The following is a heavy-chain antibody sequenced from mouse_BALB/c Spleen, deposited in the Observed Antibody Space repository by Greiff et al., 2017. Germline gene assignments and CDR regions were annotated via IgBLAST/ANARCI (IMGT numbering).Heavy chain of an antibody. J-gene: IGHJ4*01. CDR1: GFSLTSYG. CDR3: AKGGNTTVVAGDAMDY. D-gene: IGHD1-1*01. CDR2: IWGDGST. V-gene: IGHV2-3*01. Sequence: VQGVESGPGLVAPSQSLSITCTVSGFSLTSYGVSWVRQPPGKGLEWLGVIWGDGSTNYHSALISRLSISKDNSKSQVFLKLNSLQTDDTATYYCAKGGNTTVVAGDAMDYWGQGTSVTVSS.